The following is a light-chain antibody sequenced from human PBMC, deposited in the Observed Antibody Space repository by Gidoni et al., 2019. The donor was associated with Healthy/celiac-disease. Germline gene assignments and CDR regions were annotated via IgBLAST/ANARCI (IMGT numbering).Light chain of an antibody. CDR2: DAS. J-gene: IGKJ4*01. Sequence: QMTQSPSSLSASVGDRVTITCQASQDISNYLNWYQQKPGKAPKLLIYDASNLETGVPSRFSGSGSGTDFTFTISSLQPEDIATYYCQQYDNLPLTFXGGTKVEIK. CDR3: QQYDNLPLT. V-gene: IGKV1-33*01. CDR1: QDISNY.